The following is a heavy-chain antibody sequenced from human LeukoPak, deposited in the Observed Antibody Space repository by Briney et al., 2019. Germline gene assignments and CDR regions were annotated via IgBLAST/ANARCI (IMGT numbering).Heavy chain of an antibody. CDR3: ARVAVAGPRRDYYYGMDV. V-gene: IGHV1-18*01. CDR1: GYTFTSYG. Sequence: GASVKVSCKASGYTFTSYGISWVRQAPGQGLEWMGWISAYNGNTNYAQKLQGRVTMTTDTSTSTAYMELRSLRSDDTAVYYCARVAVAGPRRDYYYGMDVWGQGTTVTVSS. J-gene: IGHJ6*02. CDR2: ISAYNGNT. D-gene: IGHD6-19*01.